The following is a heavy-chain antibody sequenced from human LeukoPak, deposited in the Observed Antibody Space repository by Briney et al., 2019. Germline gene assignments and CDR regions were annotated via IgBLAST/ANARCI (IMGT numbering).Heavy chain of an antibody. J-gene: IGHJ4*02. CDR1: GGTFSSYA. D-gene: IGHD3-10*01. Sequence: SVKVSCKASGGTFSSYAISWVRQAPGQGLEWMGGIIPIFGTANYAQKFQGRVTITADESTSTAYMELGSLRSEDTAVYYCARATYYYGSGSFPPIDYWGQGTLVTVSS. V-gene: IGHV1-69*01. CDR3: ARATYYYGSGSFPPIDY. CDR2: IIPIFGTA.